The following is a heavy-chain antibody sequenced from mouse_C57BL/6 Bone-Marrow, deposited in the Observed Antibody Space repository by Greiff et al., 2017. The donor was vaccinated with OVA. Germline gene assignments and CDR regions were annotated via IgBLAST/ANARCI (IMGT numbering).Heavy chain of an antibody. CDR2: INYDGSST. CDR3: ARDYLFDY. Sequence: EVKLVESEGGLVQPGSSMKLSCTASGFTFSDYYMAWVRQVPEKGLEWVANINYDGSSTYYLDSLKSRFIISRDNAKNILYLQMSRLKSEDTATYYCARDYLFDYWGQGTTLTVSS. V-gene: IGHV5-16*01. J-gene: IGHJ2*01. D-gene: IGHD5-1*01. CDR1: GFTFSDYY.